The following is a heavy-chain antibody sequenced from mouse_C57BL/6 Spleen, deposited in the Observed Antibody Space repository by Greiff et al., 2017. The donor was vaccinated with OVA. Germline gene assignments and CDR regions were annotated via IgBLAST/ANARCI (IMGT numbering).Heavy chain of an antibody. Sequence: QVQLQQPGAELVKPGASVKLSCKASGYTFTSYWMQWVKQRPGQGLEWIGEIDPSDSYTNYNQKFKGKATLTVDTSSSTAYMQLSSLTSEDSAVYYCARGSSGPRYFDYWGQGTTLTVSS. CDR2: IDPSDSYT. CDR1: GYTFTSYW. V-gene: IGHV1-50*01. D-gene: IGHD3-2*02. J-gene: IGHJ2*01. CDR3: ARGSSGPRYFDY.